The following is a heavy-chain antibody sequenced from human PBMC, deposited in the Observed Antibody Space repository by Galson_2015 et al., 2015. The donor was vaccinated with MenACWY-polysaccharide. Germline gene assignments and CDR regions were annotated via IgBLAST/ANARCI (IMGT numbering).Heavy chain of an antibody. D-gene: IGHD1-14*01. CDR1: GFTFSTYA. Sequence: SLRLSCAASGFTFSTYAMNWVRQAPGKGLEWVSTISSSGGNTYYADSVKGRFTISRDNSKNTLYLQMHSLRAEDTAVYYCARQTARRYSAAVDIWGQGTMVTVSS. V-gene: IGHV3-23*01. J-gene: IGHJ3*02. CDR3: ARQTARRYSAAVDI. CDR2: ISSSGGNT.